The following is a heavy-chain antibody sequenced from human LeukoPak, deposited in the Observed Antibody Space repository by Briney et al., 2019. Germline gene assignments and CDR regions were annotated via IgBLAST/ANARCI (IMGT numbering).Heavy chain of an antibody. J-gene: IGHJ4*02. Sequence: PGGSLRLSCAASGFTFSSYAMHRVRQAPGKGLEWVAVISYDGSNKYYADSVKGRFTISRDNSKNTLYLQMNSLRAEDTAVYYCARDGITIFGVVIPYFDYWGQGTLVTVSS. D-gene: IGHD3-3*01. V-gene: IGHV3-30-3*01. CDR2: ISYDGSNK. CDR1: GFTFSSYA. CDR3: ARDGITIFGVVIPYFDY.